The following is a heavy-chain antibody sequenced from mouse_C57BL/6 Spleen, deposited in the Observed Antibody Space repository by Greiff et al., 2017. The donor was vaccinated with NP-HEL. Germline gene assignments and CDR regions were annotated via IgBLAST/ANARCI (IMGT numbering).Heavy chain of an antibody. CDR1: GYTFTSYW. J-gene: IGHJ1*03. D-gene: IGHD1-1*01. Sequence: QVQLQQPGAELVKPGASVKLSCKASGYTFTSYWMHWVKQRPGQGLEWIGMIHPNSGSTNYNEKFKSKATLTVDKSSSTAYMQLSSLTSEDSAVYYCAREYYYGSSYVDWYFDVWGTGTTVTVSS. CDR3: AREYYYGSSYVDWYFDV. V-gene: IGHV1-64*01. CDR2: IHPNSGST.